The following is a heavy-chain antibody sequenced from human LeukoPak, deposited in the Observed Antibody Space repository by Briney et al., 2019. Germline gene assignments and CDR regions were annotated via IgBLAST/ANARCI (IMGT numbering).Heavy chain of an antibody. V-gene: IGHV3-21*01. J-gene: IGHJ3*02. CDR1: GFTFSSYS. D-gene: IGHD3-22*01. CDR2: ISSSSSYI. Sequence: GGSLRLSCAASGFTFSSYSMNWVRQAPGKGLEWVSSISSSSSYIYYADPVKGRFTISRDNSKNTLYQQMNSLRAEDTAVYYCARDRRGDSSGSGAFDIWGQGTMVTVSS. CDR3: ARDRRGDSSGSGAFDI.